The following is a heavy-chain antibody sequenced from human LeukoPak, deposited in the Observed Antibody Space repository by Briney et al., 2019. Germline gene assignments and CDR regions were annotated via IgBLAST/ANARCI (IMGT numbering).Heavy chain of an antibody. Sequence: GSSVKVSCKASGGTFSSYAISWVRQAPGQGLEWMGGIIPIFGTANYAQKFQGRDTITADESTSTAYMELSSLRSEDTAVYYCARYYDFWSGQTRNWFDPWGQGTLVTVSS. D-gene: IGHD3-3*01. CDR1: GGTFSSYA. CDR3: ARYYDFWSGQTRNWFDP. V-gene: IGHV1-69*01. J-gene: IGHJ5*02. CDR2: IIPIFGTA.